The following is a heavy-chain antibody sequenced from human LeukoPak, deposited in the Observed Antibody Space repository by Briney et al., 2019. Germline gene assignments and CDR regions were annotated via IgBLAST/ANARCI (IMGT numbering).Heavy chain of an antibody. V-gene: IGHV3-23*01. CDR2: ISGSGGST. J-gene: IGHJ4*02. CDR1: GFTFSSYS. Sequence: GGSLRLSCAASGFTFSSYSMSWVRQAPGKGLEWVSAISGSGGSTYYAGSVKGRFTISRDNSKNTLYLQTNSLRAEGTAVYYCAKEEAREATVDYRGEGALVTVSS. D-gene: IGHD1-26*01. CDR3: AKEEAREATVDY.